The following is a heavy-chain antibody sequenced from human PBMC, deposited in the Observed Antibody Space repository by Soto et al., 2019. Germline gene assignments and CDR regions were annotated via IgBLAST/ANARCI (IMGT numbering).Heavy chain of an antibody. CDR3: ARAQGSSTSLEIYYYYYYGMDV. CDR1: GGTFSSYA. V-gene: IGHV1-69*01. J-gene: IGHJ6*02. Sequence: QVQLVQSGAEVKKPGSSVKVSCKASGGTFSSYAISWVRQAPGQGLAWMGGLIPVSGTANYAQKFQGRVTITSDESTSTDYMELSGLRTEDTAVYYCARAQGSSTSLEIYYYYYYGMDVWGQGTTVTVSS. D-gene: IGHD2-2*01. CDR2: LIPVSGTA.